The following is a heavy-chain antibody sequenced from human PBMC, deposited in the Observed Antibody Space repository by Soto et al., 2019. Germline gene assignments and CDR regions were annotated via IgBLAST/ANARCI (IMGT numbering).Heavy chain of an antibody. V-gene: IGHV3-23*01. CDR3: AAGTDTAMEQGADY. CDR1: GVGLSTYA. D-gene: IGHD5-18*01. J-gene: IGHJ4*02. Sequence: EVQLLESGGGFVQPGGSLRLSCTASGVGLSTYAISWVRQAPGKGLEWVSVISGNSGKTDYADSVKGRFSISRDKSENTVYLQINSLRGEDTAVYYCAAGTDTAMEQGADYWGRGTLVTVSS. CDR2: ISGNSGKT.